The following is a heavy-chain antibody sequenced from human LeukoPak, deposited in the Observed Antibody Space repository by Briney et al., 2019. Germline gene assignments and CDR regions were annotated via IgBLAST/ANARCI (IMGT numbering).Heavy chain of an antibody. CDR3: AKEGKAVAGLDAFDI. D-gene: IGHD6-19*01. J-gene: IGHJ3*02. CDR1: GFTFSSYA. V-gene: IGHV3-23*01. CDR2: ISAGGGST. Sequence: GGSLRLSCAASGFTFSSYAMSWVRQAPGKGLEWVSGISAGGGSTYYADSVKGRFTISRDSSKNTLYLQMNSLRAEDTAVYYCAKEGKAVAGLDAFDIWGQGTMVTVSS.